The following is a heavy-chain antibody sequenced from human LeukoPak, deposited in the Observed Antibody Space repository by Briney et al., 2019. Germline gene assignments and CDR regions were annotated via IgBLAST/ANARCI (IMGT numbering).Heavy chain of an antibody. Sequence: TSVKVSCKASGYTFTGYYMHWVREAPGQGLEWMGWINPNSGGTNYAQKFQGRVTMTRDTSISTAYMELSRLRSDDTAVYYCARAKGGNQLPTAGALDIWGQGTMVTVSS. D-gene: IGHD2-2*01. CDR3: ARAKGGNQLPTAGALDI. J-gene: IGHJ3*02. CDR2: INPNSGGT. CDR1: GYTFTGYY. V-gene: IGHV1-2*02.